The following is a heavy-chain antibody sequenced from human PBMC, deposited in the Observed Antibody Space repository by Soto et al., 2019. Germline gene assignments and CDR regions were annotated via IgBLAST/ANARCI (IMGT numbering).Heavy chain of an antibody. D-gene: IGHD1-1*01. V-gene: IGHV1-69*08. CDR1: GGTFSSYT. Sequence: SVKVSCKASGGTFSSYTISWVRQAPGQRLEWMGRIIPIIGRANYAQKFQGRVTITADKSTNTAYMELSSLRSEDTAVYYCAREKGSTGTFDYWGQGALVTVSS. CDR2: IIPIIGRA. CDR3: AREKGSTGTFDY. J-gene: IGHJ4*02.